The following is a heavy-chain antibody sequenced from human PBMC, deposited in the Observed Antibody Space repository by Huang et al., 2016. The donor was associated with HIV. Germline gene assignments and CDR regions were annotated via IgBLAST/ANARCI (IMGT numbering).Heavy chain of an antibody. J-gene: IGHJ3*02. V-gene: IGHV4-61*09. CDR2: NYTSGTT. CDR3: ARLTGYSTFDI. D-gene: IGHD3-9*01. Sequence: QVQLQESGPGLVKPSQTLSLTCSVSGGSISSGNYYWSWIRQPAGKGLEWSGHNYTSGTTIYNSALKSRVTITVATSKNQFALKLSSVTAADAAVYYCARLTGYSTFDIWGHGTVVTVSS. CDR1: GGSISSGNYY.